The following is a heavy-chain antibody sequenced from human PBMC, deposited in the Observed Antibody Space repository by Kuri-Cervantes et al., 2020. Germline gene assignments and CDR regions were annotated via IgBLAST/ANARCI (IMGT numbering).Heavy chain of an antibody. D-gene: IGHD4-23*01. Sequence: GESLKISCKGSGDIFTSYWIGWVRQMPGKGLEWMGIIYPGDSDTRYSPSFQGQVTISADKSISTAYLQWSSLKASDTAMYYCARQPPPTVVTPYYFDYWGQGTLVTVSS. CDR1: GDIFTSYW. J-gene: IGHJ4*02. CDR3: ARQPPPTVVTPYYFDY. CDR2: IYPGDSDT. V-gene: IGHV5-51*01.